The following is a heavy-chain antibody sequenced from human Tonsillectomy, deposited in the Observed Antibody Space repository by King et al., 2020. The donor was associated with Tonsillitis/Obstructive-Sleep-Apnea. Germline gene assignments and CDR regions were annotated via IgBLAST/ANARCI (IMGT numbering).Heavy chain of an antibody. CDR3: AREGPRDGYNAYYYYYYMDV. V-gene: IGHV1-46*01. D-gene: IGHD5-24*01. CDR2: INPSGGST. CDR1: GYTFTSYY. Sequence: QLVQSGAEVKKPGASVKVSCKASGYTFTSYYMHWVRQAPGQGLEWMGLINPSGGSTSYAQKFQGRVTMTRDTSTSTVYMELSSLRSEDTAVYYCAREGPRDGYNAYYYYYYMDVWGKGTTVTVSS. J-gene: IGHJ6*03.